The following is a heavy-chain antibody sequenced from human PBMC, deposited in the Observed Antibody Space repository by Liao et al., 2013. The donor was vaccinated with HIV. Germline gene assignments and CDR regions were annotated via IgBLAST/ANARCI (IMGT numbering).Heavy chain of an antibody. CDR2: IYYSGST. Sequence: QVQLQESGPGLVKPSETPSLTCTVSGGSISSYYWSWIRQPPGKGLEWIGYIYYSGSTNYNPSLKSRVTISVDTSKNQFSLKLSSVTAADTAVYYCARATGWGPRSFDYWGQGTLVTVSS. V-gene: IGHV4-59*01. CDR1: GGSISSYY. D-gene: IGHD6-19*01. J-gene: IGHJ4*02. CDR3: ARATGWGPRSFDY.